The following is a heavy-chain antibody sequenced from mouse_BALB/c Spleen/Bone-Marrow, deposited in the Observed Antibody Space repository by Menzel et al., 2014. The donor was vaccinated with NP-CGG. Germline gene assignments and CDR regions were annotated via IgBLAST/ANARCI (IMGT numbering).Heavy chain of an antibody. CDR2: IDPANGNT. CDR3: AYGSSYDYFDY. Sequence: VTLKVCGAELVKPGASVKLSCTASGFNIKDTYMHWVKQRPEQGLEWIGRIDPANGNTKYDPKFQGKATITADTSSNTAYLQLSSLTSEDTAVYYCAYGSSYDYFDYWGQGTTLTVSS. J-gene: IGHJ2*01. CDR1: GFNIKDTY. V-gene: IGHV14-3*02. D-gene: IGHD1-1*01.